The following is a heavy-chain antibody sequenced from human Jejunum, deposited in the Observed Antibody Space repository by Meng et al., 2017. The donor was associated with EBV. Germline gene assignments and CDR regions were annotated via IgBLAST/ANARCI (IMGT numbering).Heavy chain of an antibody. CDR2: IKRTTDGGTT. J-gene: IGHJ4*02. Sequence: EGRRVGSGGGLVKPGESLRLSCAASGFTFTNSHMTWVRQAPGKGLEWVGRIKRTTDGGTTDYAAPVKGRFTISRDDSKNTLYLQMNSLKTEDTAVYYCTDVGGDMIWGQGILVTVSS. V-gene: IGHV3-15*01. D-gene: IGHD3-16*01. CDR3: TDVGGDMI. CDR1: GFTFTNSH.